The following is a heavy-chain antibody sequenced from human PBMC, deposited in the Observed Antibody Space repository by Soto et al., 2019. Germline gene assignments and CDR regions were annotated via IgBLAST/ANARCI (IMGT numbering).Heavy chain of an antibody. Sequence: QVQLQESGPGLVKPSETLSLTCSVSGGSISTYYWSWIRQPPGKGLEWIGYIYYSGSTSYSPSLKSRVTISIDTSKNQFSLRLSSVTAADTAVYYCAREASGAYKYFDLWGQGTLVTVSS. CDR3: AREASGAYKYFDL. J-gene: IGHJ4*02. D-gene: IGHD3-16*01. CDR1: GGSISTYY. V-gene: IGHV4-59*01. CDR2: IYYSGST.